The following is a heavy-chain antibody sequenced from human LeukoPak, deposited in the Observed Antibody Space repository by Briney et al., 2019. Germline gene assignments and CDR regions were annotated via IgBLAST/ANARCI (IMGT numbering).Heavy chain of an antibody. CDR2: VSHDGNTK. D-gene: IGHD5-12*01. V-gene: IGHV3-30*10. J-gene: IGHJ4*02. Sequence: GGSLRLSCAASGFTFSTHAMHWVRQAPGKELEWVAVVSHDGNTKYYTDSVKGRFTISRDNSKNTLYLQMNGLRTDDTAVYYCARAIVGTENFDYWGQGTLVTVSS. CDR1: GFTFSTHA. CDR3: ARAIVGTENFDY.